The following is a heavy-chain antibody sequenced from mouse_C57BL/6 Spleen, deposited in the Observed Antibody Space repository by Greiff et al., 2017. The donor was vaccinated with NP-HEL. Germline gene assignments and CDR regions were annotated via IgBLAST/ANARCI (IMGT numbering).Heavy chain of an antibody. Sequence: VQLVESGGGLVKPGGSLKLSCAASGFTFSDYGMHWVRQAPEKGLEWVAYISSGSSTIYYADTVKGRFTISRDNAKNTLFLQMTSLRSEDTAMYYCERRGNWDGGSFDYWGQGTTLTVSA. V-gene: IGHV5-17*01. D-gene: IGHD4-1*01. CDR3: ERRGNWDGGSFDY. J-gene: IGHJ2*01. CDR2: ISSGSSTI. CDR1: GFTFSDYG.